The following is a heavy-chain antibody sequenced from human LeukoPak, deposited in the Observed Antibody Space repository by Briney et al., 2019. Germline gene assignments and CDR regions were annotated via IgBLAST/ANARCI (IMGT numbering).Heavy chain of an antibody. CDR3: ARDFAYGGHGVYFDY. CDR1: GYTFTGYY. V-gene: IGHV1-2*02. J-gene: IGHJ4*02. Sequence: ASVKVSCKASGYTFTGYYMHWVRQAPGQGLEWMGWINPNSGGTNYAQKFQGRVTMTRDTSISTAYMELSRLRSDDTAVYYCARDFAYGGHGVYFDYLCQVTLATDAS. CDR2: INPNSGGT. D-gene: IGHD4-23*01.